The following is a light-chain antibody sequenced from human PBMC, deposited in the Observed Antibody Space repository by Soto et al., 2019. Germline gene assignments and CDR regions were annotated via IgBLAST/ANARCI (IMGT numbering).Light chain of an antibody. CDR1: QSISSNF. V-gene: IGKV3-20*01. Sequence: EIVLTQSPGTLSLSPGEGATLSCRASQSISSNFLAWYQQKRGQAPRLLIHGASNRATGIPDRFSGSGSGTDFTLTIXXXXPEDFAVYYCQQYGGAPRTFGQGTKVEVK. J-gene: IGKJ1*01. CDR2: GAS. CDR3: QQYGGAPRT.